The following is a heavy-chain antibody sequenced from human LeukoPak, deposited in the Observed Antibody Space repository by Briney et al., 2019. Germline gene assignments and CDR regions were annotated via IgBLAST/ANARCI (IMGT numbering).Heavy chain of an antibody. D-gene: IGHD6-13*01. CDR1: GGSISSNTYY. CDR3: ARVGSSWYVDY. J-gene: IGHJ4*02. Sequence: KPSETLSLTCTVSGGSISSNTYYWGWIRQPPGKGLEWIGEINHSGSTNYNPSLKSRVTISVDTSKNQFSLKLSSVTAADTAVYYCARVGSSWYVDYWGQGTLVTVSS. CDR2: INHSGST. V-gene: IGHV4-39*07.